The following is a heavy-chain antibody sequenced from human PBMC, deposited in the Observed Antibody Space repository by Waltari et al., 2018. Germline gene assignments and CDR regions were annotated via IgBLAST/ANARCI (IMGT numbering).Heavy chain of an antibody. J-gene: IGHJ4*02. CDR3: ARLSPPMWVRGVKGGYYFDY. V-gene: IGHV4-39*07. Sequence: QLQLLESGPGLVKPSETLSLSCSVSGDSVINSNYSWGWIRQPPGKGLEWIGNIYYSGRSSYNPALKRRVSISVDTSKNQFSVRLTSVTAADTALFYCARLSPPMWVRGVKGGYYFDYWGPGTLVTVSS. D-gene: IGHD3-10*01. CDR2: IYYSGRS. CDR1: GDSVINSNYS.